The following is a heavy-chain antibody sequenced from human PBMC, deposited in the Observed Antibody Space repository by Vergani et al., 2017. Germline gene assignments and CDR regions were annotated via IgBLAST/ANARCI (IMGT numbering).Heavy chain of an antibody. V-gene: IGHV4-59*08. CDR1: GDSMNTYY. J-gene: IGHJ4*02. CDR3: ARSRPYCTSGSCPAI. CDR2: IYDSGDT. Sequence: QVQLQESGPGLVKPSETLSLTCSVSGDSMNTYYWTWIRQPPGKGLEWIGYIYDSGDTKYNPSLKSRVTMSLDTSKNQFSLKLNSVTVADTAVYYCARSRPYCTSGSCPAIWGQGTLVTVSS. D-gene: IGHD2-15*01.